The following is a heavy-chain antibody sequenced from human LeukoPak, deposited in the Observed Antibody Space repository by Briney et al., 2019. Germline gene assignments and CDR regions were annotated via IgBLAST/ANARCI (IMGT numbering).Heavy chain of an antibody. V-gene: IGHV4-39*01. Sequence: PSETLSLTCTVSGDSIISSTYYWGWIRQPPGKGLEWIGSIFYSGSTYYSPSLKRRITISVDTSKNLFSLNLRSVTAADTAVYYCARHGYSSGFYWFDPWGQGTLVTVSS. CDR3: ARHGYSSGFYWFDP. J-gene: IGHJ5*02. D-gene: IGHD6-19*01. CDR1: GDSIISSTYY. CDR2: IFYSGST.